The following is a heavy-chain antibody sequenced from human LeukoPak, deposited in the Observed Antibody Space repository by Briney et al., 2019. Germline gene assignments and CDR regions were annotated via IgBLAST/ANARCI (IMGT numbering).Heavy chain of an antibody. V-gene: IGHV3-7*03. J-gene: IGHJ4*02. CDR2: IKQDGSEK. D-gene: IGHD2-2*01. CDR3: ARDRGYCSSTSCPSLDY. Sequence: GGSLRLSCAASGFTFSSYWMSWVRQVPGKGLEWVANIKQDGSEKYYVDSVKGRFTISRDNAKNSLYLQMNSLRAEDTAVYYCARDRGYCSSTSCPSLDYWGQGTLVTVSS. CDR1: GFTFSSYW.